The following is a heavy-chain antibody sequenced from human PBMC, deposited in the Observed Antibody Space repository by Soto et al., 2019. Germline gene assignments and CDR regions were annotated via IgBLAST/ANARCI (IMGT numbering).Heavy chain of an antibody. D-gene: IGHD3-10*01. Sequence: SETLSLTCTVSGGSVSSGSYYWSWIRQPPGKGLEWIGYIYYSGSTNYNPSLKSRVTISVDTSKDQFSLKLSSVTAADTAVYYCAMDSGSYVPVGYWGQGTLVTVSS. CDR1: GGSVSSGSYY. CDR2: IYYSGST. J-gene: IGHJ4*02. V-gene: IGHV4-61*01. CDR3: AMDSGSYVPVGY.